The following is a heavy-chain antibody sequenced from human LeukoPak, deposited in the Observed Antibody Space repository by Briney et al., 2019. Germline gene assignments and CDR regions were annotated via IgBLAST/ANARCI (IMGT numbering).Heavy chain of an antibody. Sequence: GGALGVSWAASGFPFSGYRKNWVRQAVSKGLGWVSYISSSSSSIFYAAAVQGRFTISRDNAKNSLYLQMNSLRDEATAVYYCARRAAGRPGADYFQHWGQGILVTVSS. CDR2: ISSSSSSI. V-gene: IGHV3-48*02. J-gene: IGHJ1*01. D-gene: IGHD3-10*01. CDR3: ARRAAGRPGADYFQH. CDR1: GFPFSGYR.